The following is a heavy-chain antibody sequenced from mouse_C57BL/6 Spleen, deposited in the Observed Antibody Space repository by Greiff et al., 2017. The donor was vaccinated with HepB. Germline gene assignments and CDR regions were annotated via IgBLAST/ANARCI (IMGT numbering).Heavy chain of an antibody. V-gene: IGHV5-6*01. D-gene: IGHD2-4*01. CDR2: ISSGGSYT. CDR1: GFTFSSYG. J-gene: IGHJ4*01. Sequence: EVQLQESGGDLVKPGGSLKLSCAASGFTFSSYGMSWVRQTPDKRLEWVATISSGGSYTYYPDSVKGRFTISRDNAKNTLYLQMSSLKSEDTAMYYCARQDDYDVRYYAMDYWGQGTSVTVSS. CDR3: ARQDDYDVRYYAMDY.